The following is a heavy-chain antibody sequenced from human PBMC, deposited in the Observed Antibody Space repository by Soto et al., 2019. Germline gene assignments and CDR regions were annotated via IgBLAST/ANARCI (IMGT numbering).Heavy chain of an antibody. CDR2: MNPNSCNT. CDR3: APYAILTGYWFDP. V-gene: IGHV1-8*01. D-gene: IGHD3-9*01. J-gene: IGHJ5*02. Sequence: QVQLVQSGAEVKKPGASVKVSCKASGYTFTSYDINWLRQATGQGLEWMVWMNPNSCNTGYDQKFQGRVTMTRNTSIRTAYMELSSLRSEDTAVYYCAPYAILTGYWFDPWGQGTLVTVSS. CDR1: GYTFTSYD.